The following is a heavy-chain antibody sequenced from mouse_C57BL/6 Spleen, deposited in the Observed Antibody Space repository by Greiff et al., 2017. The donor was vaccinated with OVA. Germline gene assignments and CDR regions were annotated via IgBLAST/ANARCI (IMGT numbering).Heavy chain of an antibody. V-gene: IGHV2-2*01. CDR2: IWSGGST. J-gene: IGHJ2*01. CDR3: ARNPPGRYYFDY. CDR1: GFSLTSYG. Sequence: VQGVESGPGLVQPSQSLSITCTVSGFSLTSYGVHWVRQSPGKGLEWLGVIWSGGSTDYNAAFISRLSISKDNSKSQVFFKMNGLQADDTAIYYCARNPPGRYYFDYWGQGTTLTVSS.